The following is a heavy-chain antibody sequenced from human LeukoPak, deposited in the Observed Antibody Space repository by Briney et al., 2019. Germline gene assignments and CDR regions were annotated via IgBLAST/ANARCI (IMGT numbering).Heavy chain of an antibody. CDR2: IYYSGST. V-gene: IGHV4-59*11. CDR3: ATSPRYSSGWYWAWYFDL. CDR1: GGSISSHY. D-gene: IGHD6-19*01. Sequence: SSETLSLTCTVSGGSISSHYWSWIRQPPGKGLEWIGYIYYSGSTNYNPSLKSRVTISVDTSKNQFSLKLSSVTAADTAVYYCATSPRYSSGWYWAWYFDLWGRGTLVTVSS. J-gene: IGHJ2*01.